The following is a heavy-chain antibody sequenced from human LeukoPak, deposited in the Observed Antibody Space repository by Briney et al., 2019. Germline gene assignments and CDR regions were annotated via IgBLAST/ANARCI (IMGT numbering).Heavy chain of an antibody. CDR3: ARDRHYGSGSD. V-gene: IGHV3-23*01. D-gene: IGHD3-10*01. J-gene: IGHJ4*02. CDR1: GFTFNTYA. CDR2: ISGSGGNT. Sequence: GGSMRLSCAASGFTFNTYAMSWVRQAPGKGLEWVSAISGSGGNTFYADSVKGRFTISRDNSQNTLYLQMNSLRAEDTAVYYCARDRHYGSGSDWGQGTLVTVSS.